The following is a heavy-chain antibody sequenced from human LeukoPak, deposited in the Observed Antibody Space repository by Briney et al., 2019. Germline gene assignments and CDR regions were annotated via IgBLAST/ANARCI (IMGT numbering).Heavy chain of an antibody. CDR3: AKEGYSNGPDP. J-gene: IGHJ5*02. D-gene: IGHD5-12*01. Sequence: ASVKVSCKASGYTLTDHYMHWLRQTPGHGLEWMGWINPTNGAAIYGQTFQGRVTMTRDTSISTVYMELGNLRSDDTGVYYCAKEGYSNGPDPWGPGSLVTVSS. V-gene: IGHV1-2*02. CDR1: GYTLTDHY. CDR2: INPTNGAA.